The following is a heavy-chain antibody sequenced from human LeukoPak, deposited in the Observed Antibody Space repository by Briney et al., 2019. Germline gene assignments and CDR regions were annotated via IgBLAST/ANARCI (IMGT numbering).Heavy chain of an antibody. V-gene: IGHV3-23*01. J-gene: IGHJ2*01. D-gene: IGHD5-12*01. Sequence: PGGSLRLSCAASGFTFSSYAMSWVRQAPGKGLEWVSAISGSGGSTYYADSVKGRFTISRDNSKNTLYLQMNSLRAEDTAVYYCAKNEDIVATIPSYWYFDLWGRGTLVTVSS. CDR3: AKNEDIVATIPSYWYFDL. CDR1: GFTFSSYA. CDR2: ISGSGGST.